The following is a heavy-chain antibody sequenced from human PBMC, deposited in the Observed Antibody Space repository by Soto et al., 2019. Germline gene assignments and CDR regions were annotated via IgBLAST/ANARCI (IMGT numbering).Heavy chain of an antibody. V-gene: IGHV3-30*18. J-gene: IGHJ4*02. CDR1: GFTFSSYV. Sequence: GGSRRLSCAASGFTFSSYVMHWVRQAPGKGLEWVAVISYDGSNKYYADSVKGRFTISRDNSKNTLYLQMNSLRAEDTAVYYCAKVRSHTVTINYFDYWGQGTLVTVSS. D-gene: IGHD4-4*01. CDR3: AKVRSHTVTINYFDY. CDR2: ISYDGSNK.